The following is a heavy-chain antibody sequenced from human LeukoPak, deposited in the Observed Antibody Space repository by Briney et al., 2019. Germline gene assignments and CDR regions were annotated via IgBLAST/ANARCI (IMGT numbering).Heavy chain of an antibody. J-gene: IGHJ4*02. Sequence: ASVKVSCKASGYTFTSYGISWVRQAPGKGLEWMGGFDPEDGETIYAQKFQGRVTMTEDTSTDTAYMELSSLRSEDTAVYYCATGFRDSSGYYSDYWGQGTLVTVSS. CDR3: ATGFRDSSGYYSDY. V-gene: IGHV1-24*01. CDR2: FDPEDGET. CDR1: GYTFTSYG. D-gene: IGHD3-22*01.